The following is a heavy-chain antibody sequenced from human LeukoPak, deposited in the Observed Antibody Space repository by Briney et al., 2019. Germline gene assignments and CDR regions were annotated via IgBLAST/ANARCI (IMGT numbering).Heavy chain of an antibody. J-gene: IGHJ5*02. V-gene: IGHV3-21*01. D-gene: IGHD2-15*01. CDR3: ARGADGVSSNSRGWFDP. CDR1: GFTFSSYE. Sequence: GGSLRLSCAASGFTFSSYEMNWVRRAPGKGLEWVSSISTSSSYIYYADSVRGRFTISRDNAKNSLYLQMNSLRAEDTAVYSCARGADGVSSNSRGWFDPWGQGTLVTVSS. CDR2: ISTSSSYI.